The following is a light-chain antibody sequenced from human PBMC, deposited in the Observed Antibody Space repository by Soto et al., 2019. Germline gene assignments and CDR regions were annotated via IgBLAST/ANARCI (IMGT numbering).Light chain of an antibody. Sequence: QSALTQPRSVSGSPGQSVTISCTGTSSDVGAYNYVSWYQQHPGKAPKLMTYDVSKRPSGVPDRFSGSKSGNTASLAISGLQAEDEADYYWCSYPENYSYVFGNGTKFTV. CDR3: CSYPENYSYV. CDR2: DVS. CDR1: SSDVGAYNY. J-gene: IGLJ1*01. V-gene: IGLV2-11*01.